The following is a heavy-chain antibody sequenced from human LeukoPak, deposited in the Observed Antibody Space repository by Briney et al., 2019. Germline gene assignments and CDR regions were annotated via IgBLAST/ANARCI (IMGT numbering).Heavy chain of an antibody. CDR1: GYTFTGYY. CDR2: ISAYNGNT. D-gene: IGHD4-23*01. J-gene: IGHJ5*02. CDR3: ARENEGSVDWFDP. V-gene: IGHV1-18*04. Sequence: ASVKVSCKASGYTFTGYYMHWVRQAPGQGLEWMGWISAYNGNTNYAQKLQGRVTMTTDTSTSTAYMELRSLRSDDTAVYYCARENEGSVDWFDPWGQGTLVTVSS.